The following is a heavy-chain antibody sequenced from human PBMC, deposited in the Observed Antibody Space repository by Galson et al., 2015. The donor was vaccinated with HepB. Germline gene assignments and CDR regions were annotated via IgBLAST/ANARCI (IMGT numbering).Heavy chain of an antibody. V-gene: IGHV1-2*02. D-gene: IGHD3-10*01. CDR2: INPNSGGT. CDR3: ARMASYYYGSGSYRFGDY. Sequence: SVKVSCKASGYTFTGYYMHWVRQAPGQGLEWMGWINPNSGGTNYAQKFQGRVTMTRDTSISTAYMELSRLRSDDTAVYYCARMASYYYGSGSYRFGDYWGQGTLVTVSS. J-gene: IGHJ4*02. CDR1: GYTFTGYY.